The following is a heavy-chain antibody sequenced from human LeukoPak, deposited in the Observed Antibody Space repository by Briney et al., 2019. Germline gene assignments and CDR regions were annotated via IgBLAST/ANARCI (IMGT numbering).Heavy chain of an antibody. CDR3: ARAYSREPSYYYYYYYMDV. J-gene: IGHJ6*03. CDR2: INPSGGST. D-gene: IGHD6-13*01. Sequence: ASVKVSCKASGYTFTSYYMHWVRQAPGQGLEWMGIINPSGGSTSYAQKFQGRVTMTRDMSTSTVYMELSSLRSEDTAVYYCARAYSREPSYYYYYYYMDVWGKGTTVTVSS. V-gene: IGHV1-46*01. CDR1: GYTFTSYY.